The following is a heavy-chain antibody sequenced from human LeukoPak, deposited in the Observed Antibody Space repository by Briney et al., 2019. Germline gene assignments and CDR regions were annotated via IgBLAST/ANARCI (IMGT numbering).Heavy chain of an antibody. Sequence: KSSETLSLTCAVSGGSISSSNWWSWVRQPPGKGLEWIGEIYHSGSTNYNPSLKSRVTISVDMSKNQFSLKLSSVTAADTAVYYCARSTYSSGWYHFDYWGQGTLVTVSS. CDR2: IYHSGST. J-gene: IGHJ4*02. D-gene: IGHD6-19*01. CDR3: ARSTYSSGWYHFDY. V-gene: IGHV4-4*02. CDR1: GGSISSSNW.